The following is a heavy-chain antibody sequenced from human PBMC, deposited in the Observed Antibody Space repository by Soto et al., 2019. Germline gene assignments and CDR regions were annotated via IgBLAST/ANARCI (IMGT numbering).Heavy chain of an antibody. Sequence: QVQLVQSGAEVKKPGASVKVSCKASGYTFTGYYMHWVRQAPGQGLEWMGWINPNSGGTNYAQKCQGWVTMTRDTSISTAYMELSRLRSDDTAVYYCARDPGYCSSTSCRKANWFDPWGQGTLVTVSS. CDR2: INPNSGGT. D-gene: IGHD2-2*01. CDR1: GYTFTGYY. CDR3: ARDPGYCSSTSCRKANWFDP. J-gene: IGHJ5*02. V-gene: IGHV1-2*04.